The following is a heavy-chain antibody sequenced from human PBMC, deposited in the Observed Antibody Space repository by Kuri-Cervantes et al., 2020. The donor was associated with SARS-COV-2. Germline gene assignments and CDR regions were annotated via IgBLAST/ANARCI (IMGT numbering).Heavy chain of an antibody. Sequence: GSLRLSCAVYGGSFSGYYWSWIRQPPGKGLEWIGEINHSGSTNYNPSLKSRVTISVDTFKNQFSLKLSSVTAADTAVYYCARLSTVTDNYGMDVWGQGTTVTVSS. J-gene: IGHJ6*02. CDR1: GGSFSGYY. CDR3: ARLSTVTDNYGMDV. D-gene: IGHD4-17*01. V-gene: IGHV4-34*01. CDR2: INHSGST.